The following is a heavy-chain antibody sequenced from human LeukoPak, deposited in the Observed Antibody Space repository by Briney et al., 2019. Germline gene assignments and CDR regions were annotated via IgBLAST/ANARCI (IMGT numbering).Heavy chain of an antibody. V-gene: IGHV3-21*01. CDR2: ISSSSSYI. CDR1: GFTFSSYS. Sequence: PGGSLRLSCAASGFTFSSYSMNWVRQAPGKGLEWVSSISSSSSYIYYADSVKGRFTISRDNAKNSLYLQMNSLRAEDTAVYYCARVRRSLGGDYFDYWGQGTLVTVSS. J-gene: IGHJ4*02. CDR3: ARVRRSLGGDYFDY.